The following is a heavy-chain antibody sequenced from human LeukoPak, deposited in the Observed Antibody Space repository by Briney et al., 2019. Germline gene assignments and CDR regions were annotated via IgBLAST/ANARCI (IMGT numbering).Heavy chain of an antibody. J-gene: IGHJ6*02. V-gene: IGHV1-69*13. CDR1: GGTFSSYA. CDR2: IIPIFGTA. CDR3: ARDNSDLWSGYPYYYYGMDV. D-gene: IGHD3-3*01. Sequence: SVKVSCKASGGTFSSYAISWVRQAPGQGLEWMGGIIPIFGTANYAQKFQGRVTITADESTSTAYMELSSLRSEDTAVYYCARDNSDLWSGYPYYYYGMDVWGQGTTVTVSS.